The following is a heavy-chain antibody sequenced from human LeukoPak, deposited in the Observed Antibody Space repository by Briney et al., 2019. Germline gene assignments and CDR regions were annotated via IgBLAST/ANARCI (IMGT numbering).Heavy chain of an antibody. CDR2: ISFNGGST. J-gene: IGHJ1*01. CDR3: ARGGMPSAPPAEYFRY. D-gene: IGHD2-2*01. V-gene: IGHV3-64*02. Sequence: GGSLRLSCVASGFTLSHYNLHWVRQAPGKGLEYVSGISFNGGSTSYADSVRGRFIISRDESKNTVYLQMGSLRDEDMAVYYCARGGMPSAPPAEYFRYWGQGTLVTVSS. CDR1: GFTLSHYN.